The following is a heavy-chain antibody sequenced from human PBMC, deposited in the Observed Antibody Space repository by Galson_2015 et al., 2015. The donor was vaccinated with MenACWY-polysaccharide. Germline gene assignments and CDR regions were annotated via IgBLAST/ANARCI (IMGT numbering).Heavy chain of an antibody. CDR2: IYRGGST. D-gene: IGHD2-21*02. Sequence: SLRLSCAASGFTVSTNYMSWVRQAPGKGLEWVSVIYRGGSTYYADSVKGRFTISRDNSKNTLYLQMNSLRAEDTAVYYCARDAPYDCGGDCYSSYYYYYGMDVWGQGTTVTVSS. V-gene: IGHV3-66*01. J-gene: IGHJ6*02. CDR1: GFTVSTNY. CDR3: ARDAPYDCGGDCYSSYYYYYGMDV.